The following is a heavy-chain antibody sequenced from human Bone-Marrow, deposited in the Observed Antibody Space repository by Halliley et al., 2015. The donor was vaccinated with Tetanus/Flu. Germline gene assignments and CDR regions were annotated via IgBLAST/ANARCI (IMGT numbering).Heavy chain of an antibody. CDR2: IYNGGSP. CDR3: ATSARGGNSLDY. Sequence: EWIGKIYNGGSPSYNPPLKRRVSISVDTSKNQFSLRLSSVTAADTAVYYCATSARGGNSLDYWGQGTLVTVSS. J-gene: IGHJ4*02. D-gene: IGHD3-10*01. V-gene: IGHV4-59*01.